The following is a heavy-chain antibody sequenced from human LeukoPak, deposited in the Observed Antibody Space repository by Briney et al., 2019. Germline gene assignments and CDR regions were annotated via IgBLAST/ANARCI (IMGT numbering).Heavy chain of an antibody. Sequence: SETLSLTCTVSGGSISSGSYYWSWIRQPAGKGLEWIGRIYTSGSTNYNPSLKSRVTISVATSKNQFSLKLSSVTAADTAVYYCARHYYDSRENWGQGTLVTVSS. V-gene: IGHV4-61*02. CDR1: GGSISSGSYY. CDR2: IYTSGST. D-gene: IGHD3-22*01. CDR3: ARHYYDSREN. J-gene: IGHJ4*02.